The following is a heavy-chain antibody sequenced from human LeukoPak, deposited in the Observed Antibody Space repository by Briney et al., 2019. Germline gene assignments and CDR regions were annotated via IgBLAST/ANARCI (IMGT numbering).Heavy chain of an antibody. CDR1: GFTFSNYG. J-gene: IGHJ4*02. V-gene: IGHV3-30*02. CDR2: IKYDGSNK. CDR3: AKEGSDDY. Sequence: GGSLRLSCAASGFTFSNYGMHWVRQAPGKGLEWLTFIKYDGSNKYYADSVKGRFTISRDNSRNTLYLQMNSLRAEDTAVYYCAKEGSDDYWGQGTLVTVSS.